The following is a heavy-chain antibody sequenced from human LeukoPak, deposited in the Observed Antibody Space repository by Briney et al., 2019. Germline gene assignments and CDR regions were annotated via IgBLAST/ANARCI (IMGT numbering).Heavy chain of an antibody. CDR2: INPNSGGT. Sequence: ASVKVSCTASGYTFTGYYMHWVRQAPGQGLEWMGWINPNSGGTNYAQKFQGRVTMTRDTSISTAYMELSRLRSDDTAVYYCARDYYDSSGYYLNRYFDLWGRGTLVTVSS. CDR3: ARDYYDSSGYYLNRYFDL. CDR1: GYTFTGYY. V-gene: IGHV1-2*02. J-gene: IGHJ2*01. D-gene: IGHD3-22*01.